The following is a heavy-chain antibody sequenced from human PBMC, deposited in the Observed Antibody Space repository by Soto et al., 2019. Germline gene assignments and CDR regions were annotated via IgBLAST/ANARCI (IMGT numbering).Heavy chain of an antibody. Sequence: SQTLSLTCAISGDSVSSNSAAWNWIRQSPSRGLECLGRTYYRSNWYNDYAVSVKSRITINPDTSKNQFSLQLNSVTPEDTAVYYCAREALKEGYTAARPEWFDPWGQGSLVTVSS. CDR1: GDSVSSNSAA. D-gene: IGHD6-6*01. J-gene: IGHJ5*02. V-gene: IGHV6-1*01. CDR3: AREALKEGYTAARPEWFDP. CDR2: TYYRSNWYN.